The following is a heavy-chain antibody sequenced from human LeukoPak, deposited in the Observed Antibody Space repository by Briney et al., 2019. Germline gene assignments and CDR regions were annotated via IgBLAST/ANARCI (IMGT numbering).Heavy chain of an antibody. V-gene: IGHV1-2*02. J-gene: IGHJ4*02. CDR3: ASYPRYSSTPPSDY. CDR2: INPNTGET. CDR1: GYTFTGYY. D-gene: IGHD2-2*01. Sequence: GATVKVSCKASGYTFTGYYMHWVRQAPGQGLEWMGCINPNTGETNSAQKFQGRVTMTRDTTINTAYMELTRLTSDDTAVYYCASYPRYSSTPPSDYWGQGTLVTVSS.